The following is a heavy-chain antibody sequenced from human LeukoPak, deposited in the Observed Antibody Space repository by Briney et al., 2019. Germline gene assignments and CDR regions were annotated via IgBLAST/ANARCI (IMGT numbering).Heavy chain of an antibody. J-gene: IGHJ4*02. D-gene: IGHD3-10*01. V-gene: IGHV4-59*01. Sequence: SETLSLTCTVSGGSISSYYWSWIRQPPGKGLEWIGYIYYSGSTNCNPSLKSRVTISVDTSKNQFSLKLSSVTAAGTAVYYCARFSTNTYGSADYWGQGTLVTVSS. CDR1: GGSISSYY. CDR3: ARFSTNTYGSADY. CDR2: IYYSGST.